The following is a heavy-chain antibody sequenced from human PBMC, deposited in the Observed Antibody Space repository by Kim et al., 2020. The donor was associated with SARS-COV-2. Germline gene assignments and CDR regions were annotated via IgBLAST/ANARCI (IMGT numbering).Heavy chain of an antibody. J-gene: IGHJ5*02. Sequence: SETLSLTCAVYGGSFSGYYWSWIRQPPGKGLEWIGEINHSGSTNYNPSLKSRVTISVDTSKNQFSLKLSSVTAADTAVYYCARGFPPGIAVPWGQGTLVTVSS. CDR1: GGSFSGYY. CDR2: INHSGST. D-gene: IGHD6-19*01. V-gene: IGHV4-34*01. CDR3: ARGFPPGIAVP.